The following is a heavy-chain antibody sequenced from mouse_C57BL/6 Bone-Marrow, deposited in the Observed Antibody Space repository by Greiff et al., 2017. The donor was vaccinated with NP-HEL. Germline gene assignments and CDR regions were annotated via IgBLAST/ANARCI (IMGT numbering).Heavy chain of an antibody. CDR2: IHPNSGST. CDR1: GYTFTSYW. CDR3: ARENYSNLYYFDY. V-gene: IGHV1-64*01. J-gene: IGHJ2*01. Sequence: QVQLQQPGAELVKPGASVKLSCKASGYTFTSYWMHWVKQRPGQGLEWIGMIHPNSGSTNYNEKFKSKATLTVYKSSSTAYMQLSSLTSEDSAVYYCARENYSNLYYFDYWGQGTTLTVSS. D-gene: IGHD2-5*01.